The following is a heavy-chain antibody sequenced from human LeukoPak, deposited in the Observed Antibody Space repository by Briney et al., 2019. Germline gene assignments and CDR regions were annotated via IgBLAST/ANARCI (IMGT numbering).Heavy chain of an antibody. J-gene: IGHJ3*01. CDR2: INSDGSEG. CDR1: GFTFSGFW. D-gene: IGHD6-6*01. V-gene: IGHV3-7*03. CDR3: ARSSYSSPSSV. Sequence: GGSLRLSCAVSGFTFSGFWMSWSRQAPGKGLEWVASINSDGSEGYYADVVKGRFTISRDNAKNSLYLQINSLRAEDTAVYYCARSSYSSPSSVWGQGTMVTVSS.